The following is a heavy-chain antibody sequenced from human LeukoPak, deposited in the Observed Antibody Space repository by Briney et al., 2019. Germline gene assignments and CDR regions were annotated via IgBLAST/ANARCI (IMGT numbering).Heavy chain of an antibody. CDR3: ARDLGDGYNWFDP. J-gene: IGHJ5*02. D-gene: IGHD5-24*01. V-gene: IGHV4-4*02. CDR1: GGSISSSNW. Sequence: PSETLSLTCAVSGGSISSSNWWSWVRQPPGKGLEWIGEIYDSGSTSCNPSLKSRVTISVDKSKNQFSLQLNSVTPEDTAVYYCARDLGDGYNWFDPWGQGTLVTVSS. CDR2: IYDSGST.